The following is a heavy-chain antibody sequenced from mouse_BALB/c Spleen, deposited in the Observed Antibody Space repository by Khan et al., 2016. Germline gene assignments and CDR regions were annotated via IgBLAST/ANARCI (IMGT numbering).Heavy chain of an antibody. Sequence: QVQLKESGPGLVAPSQSLSITCTVSGFSLTSYGVSWVRQPPGKGLEWLGVIWGDGSTNYHSALISRLSISKDNSKSQIFLKLNSLQTDDTATYSVAKTGDSGNYGGSAMDYWGQGTSVTVSS. CDR3: AKTGDSGNYGGSAMDY. J-gene: IGHJ4*01. D-gene: IGHD2-1*01. CDR1: GFSLTSYG. CDR2: IWGDGST. V-gene: IGHV2-3*01.